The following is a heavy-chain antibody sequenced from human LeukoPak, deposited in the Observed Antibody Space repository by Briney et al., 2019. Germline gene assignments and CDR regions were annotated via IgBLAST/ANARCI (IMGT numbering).Heavy chain of an antibody. D-gene: IGHD2-2*01. J-gene: IGHJ3*02. Sequence: GGSLRLSCAASGFTFSSYGMHWVRQAPGKGLEWVAFIRYDGSNKYYADSVKGRFTISGDNSKNTLYLQMNSLRAEDTAVYYCAKDVGVVVPVNAFDIWGQGTMVTVSS. CDR3: AKDVGVVVPVNAFDI. CDR1: GFTFSSYG. CDR2: IRYDGSNK. V-gene: IGHV3-30*02.